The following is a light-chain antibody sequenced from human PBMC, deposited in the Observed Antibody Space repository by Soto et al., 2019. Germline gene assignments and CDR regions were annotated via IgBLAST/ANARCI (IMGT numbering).Light chain of an antibody. V-gene: IGLV2-23*02. Sequence: QSALTQPASVSGSPGQSITISCTGTSSDVGNYNLVSWYQQYPGKAPNLMIYEVTKRPSGVSNRFSGSKSGNTASLTISGLQDEDEADYYCCSYAGSSTVVFGGGTKLTVL. J-gene: IGLJ3*02. CDR2: EVT. CDR1: SSDVGNYNL. CDR3: CSYAGSSTVV.